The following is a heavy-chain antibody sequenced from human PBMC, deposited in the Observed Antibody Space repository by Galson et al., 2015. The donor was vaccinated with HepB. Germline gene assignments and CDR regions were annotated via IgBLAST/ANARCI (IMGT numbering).Heavy chain of an antibody. D-gene: IGHD3-3*01. CDR1: GSTFSTYW. CDR2: IKQDGSEK. CDR3: ARYDFWTGSYQDY. J-gene: IGHJ4*02. Sequence: SLRLPCAASGSTFSTYWMSWVRQAPGKGLEWVAKIKQDGSEKYFVDSVKGRFTISRDNAKNSLYLHMSSLRAEDTGVYYCARYDFWTGSYQDYWGQGTLVTISS. V-gene: IGHV3-7*01.